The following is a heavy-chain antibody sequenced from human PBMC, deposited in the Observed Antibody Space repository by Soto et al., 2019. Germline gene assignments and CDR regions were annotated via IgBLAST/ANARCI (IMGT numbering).Heavy chain of an antibody. CDR3: ASSPSGSYFDY. CDR2: IYSGNT. J-gene: IGHJ4*02. CDR1: GGSISGYY. D-gene: IGHD1-26*01. V-gene: IGHV4-4*08. Sequence: PSETLSLTCTISGGSISGYYWTWIRQSPGKGLEYIGYIYSGNTNYNPSLNSRVTISVDTSKNQFSLKLSSVTAADTAVYYCASSPSGSYFDYWGQGTLVTVSS.